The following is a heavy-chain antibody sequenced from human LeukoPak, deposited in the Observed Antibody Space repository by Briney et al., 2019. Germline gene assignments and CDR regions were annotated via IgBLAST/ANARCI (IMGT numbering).Heavy chain of an antibody. J-gene: IGHJ4*02. CDR2: IIPIFGTA. Sequence: SVKVSCKASGYTFTSYGISWVRQAPGQGLEWMGGIIPIFGTANYAQKFQGRVTITADKSTSTAYMELSSLRSEDTAVYYCARDPTYYYDSSGYYPVEDYWGQGTLVTVSS. CDR3: ARDPTYYYDSSGYYPVEDY. D-gene: IGHD3-22*01. CDR1: GYTFTSYG. V-gene: IGHV1-69*06.